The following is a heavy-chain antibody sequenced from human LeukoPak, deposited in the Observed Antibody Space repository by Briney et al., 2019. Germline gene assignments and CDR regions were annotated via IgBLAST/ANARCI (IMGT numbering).Heavy chain of an antibody. J-gene: IGHJ5*02. CDR2: IKQDGSEK. D-gene: IGHD2-21*01. CDR3: ATTGLLGDIP. V-gene: IGHV3-7*01. CDR1: GFTFSNYW. Sequence: GGPLRLSCAASGFTFSNYWMSWVRQAPGKGLEWVANIKQDGSEKYYGDSVKGRFTISRDNGKNSLYLQMNSLRAEATAVYYCATTGLLGDIPWGQGTLVTVSS.